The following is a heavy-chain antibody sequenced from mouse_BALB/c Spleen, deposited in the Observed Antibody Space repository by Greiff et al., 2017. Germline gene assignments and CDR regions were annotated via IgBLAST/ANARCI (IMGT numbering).Heavy chain of an antibody. J-gene: IGHJ2*01. CDR2: INPGSGGT. Sequence: QVQLQQSGAELVRPGTSVKVSCKASGYAFTNYLIEWVKQRPGQGLEWIGVINPGSGGTNYNEKFKGKATLTADKSSSTAYMQLSSLTSDDSAVYFCAREYDDYFDYWGQGTTLTVSS. CDR1: GYAFTNYL. CDR3: AREYDDYFDY. D-gene: IGHD2-12*01. V-gene: IGHV1-54*01.